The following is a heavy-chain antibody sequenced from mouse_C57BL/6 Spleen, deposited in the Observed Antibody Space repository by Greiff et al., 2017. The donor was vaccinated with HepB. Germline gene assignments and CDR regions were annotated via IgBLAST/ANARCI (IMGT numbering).Heavy chain of an antibody. D-gene: IGHD1-1*01. J-gene: IGHJ2*01. Sequence: QVQLQQPGTELVKPGASVKLSCKASGYTFTSYWMLWVKQRPGQGLEWIGNINPSNGGTNYNEKFKSKATLTVDKSSSTAYMQLSSLTSEDSAVYYCARGVITTVVAFDYWGQGTTLTVSS. CDR1: GYTFTSYW. V-gene: IGHV1-53*01. CDR3: ARGVITTVVAFDY. CDR2: INPSNGGT.